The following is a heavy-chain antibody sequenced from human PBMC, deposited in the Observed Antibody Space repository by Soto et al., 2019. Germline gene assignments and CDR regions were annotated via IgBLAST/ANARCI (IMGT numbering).Heavy chain of an antibody. V-gene: IGHV1-69*06. D-gene: IGHD2-15*01. CDR2: IIPIFGTA. CDR1: GGTFSSYA. CDR3: ARGARYSIGVSCYLYGFDV. J-gene: IGHJ3*01. Sequence: ASVKVSCKASGGTFSSYAISWVRQAPGQGLEWMGGIIPIFGTANYAQKFQGRVTITADKSTSTAYMELSSLRSEDTAVYYCARGARYSIGVSCYLYGFDVCGQGPMGTFS.